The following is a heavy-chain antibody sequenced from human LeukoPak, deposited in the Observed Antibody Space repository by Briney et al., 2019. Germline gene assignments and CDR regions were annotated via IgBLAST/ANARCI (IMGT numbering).Heavy chain of an antibody. CDR1: GYTFISYY. CDR2: INPSVSST. D-gene: IGHD1-26*01. Sequence: ASVKVSCKASGYTFISYYMHWVRQAPGQGLEWMGVINPSVSSTTYAQKFQGRVTMTRDTSTNTVYMELSSLRSEDTAVYYCARDMNSGTYWDGFDFWGQGTMVTVSS. CDR3: ARDMNSGTYWDGFDF. V-gene: IGHV1-46*01. J-gene: IGHJ3*01.